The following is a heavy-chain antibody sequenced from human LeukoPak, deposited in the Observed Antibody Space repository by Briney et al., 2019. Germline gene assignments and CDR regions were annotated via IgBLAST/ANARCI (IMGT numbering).Heavy chain of an antibody. Sequence: ASVRVSCKASGYTFTGNYMHWVRQAPGQGLEWMGWINPNSGGTNYAQKFQGRVTMTRDTSIGTAYMELNRLRSDDTAVYYCARGSYDSSDFEYFHHWGQGTLVTVSS. CDR2: INPNSGGT. CDR1: GYTFTGNY. J-gene: IGHJ1*01. D-gene: IGHD3-22*01. CDR3: ARGSYDSSDFEYFHH. V-gene: IGHV1-2*02.